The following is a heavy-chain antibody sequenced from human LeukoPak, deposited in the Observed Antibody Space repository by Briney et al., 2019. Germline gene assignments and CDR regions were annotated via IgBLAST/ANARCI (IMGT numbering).Heavy chain of an antibody. CDR1: GFTFDDYA. V-gene: IGHV3-9*01. CDR2: ISWNSGSI. J-gene: IGHJ3*02. D-gene: IGHD3-3*01. Sequence: GRSLRLSCAASGFTFDDYAMHWVRQAPGKGLEWVSGISWNSGSIGYADSVKGRFTISRDNAKNSLYLQMNSLRAEDTAVYYCAKTTYYDFWSGKDIWGQGTMVTVSS. CDR3: AKTTYYDFWSGKDI.